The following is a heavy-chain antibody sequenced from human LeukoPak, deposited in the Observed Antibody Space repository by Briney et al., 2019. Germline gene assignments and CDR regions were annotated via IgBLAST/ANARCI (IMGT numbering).Heavy chain of an antibody. V-gene: IGHV3-30*02. CDR3: AKDLKANYFDY. J-gene: IGHJ4*02. CDR1: GFTLSYSG. CDR2: IGYDVRNR. Sequence: GGALRLSSAASGFTLSYSGMHGVRPAPGQGREWVAFIGYDVRNRYYRAAVNGRVTLSRDNSKNTLYVQMSRLRAEDTAVYYCAKDLKANYFDYWGQGTLVTVSS.